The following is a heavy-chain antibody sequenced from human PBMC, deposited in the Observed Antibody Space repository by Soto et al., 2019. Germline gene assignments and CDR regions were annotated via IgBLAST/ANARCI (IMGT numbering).Heavy chain of an antibody. CDR3: ARVTTYYYYYYYMDV. CDR2: IYPGDSDT. Sequence: GESLKISCKGSGYSFTSYWIGWVRQMPGKGLEWMGIIYPGDSDTRYSPSFQGQVTISADTSISTAYLQWSSLKASDTAMYYCARVTTYYYYYYYMDVWGKGTTVTVSS. V-gene: IGHV5-51*01. D-gene: IGHD4-4*01. J-gene: IGHJ6*03. CDR1: GYSFTSYW.